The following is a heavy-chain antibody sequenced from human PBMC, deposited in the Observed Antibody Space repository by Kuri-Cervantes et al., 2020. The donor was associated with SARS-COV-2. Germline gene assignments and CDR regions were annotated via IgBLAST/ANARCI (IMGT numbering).Heavy chain of an antibody. V-gene: IGHV3-23*01. CDR3: ANNLEGYSYGPFDY. CDR2: ISGSGGST. J-gene: IGHJ4*02. Sequence: GESLKISCTASGFTFGDYAMSWVRQAPGKGLEWVSAISGSGGSTHYADSVKGRFTISRDNSKNTLYLQMNSLRAEDTAVYYCANNLEGYSYGPFDYWGQGTLVTVSS. D-gene: IGHD5-18*01. CDR1: GFTFGDYA.